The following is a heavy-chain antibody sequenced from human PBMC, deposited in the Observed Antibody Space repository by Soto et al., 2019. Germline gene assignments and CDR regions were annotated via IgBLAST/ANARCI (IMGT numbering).Heavy chain of an antibody. J-gene: IGHJ6*02. V-gene: IGHV1-69*13. Sequence: WASVKVSCKDTGGSFSSFAFSWVRQAPGQGLEWMGGIIPMFGSANYAQEFLGRVTFTADDSTSTAYMDISGLTFEDTAVYYCARWPHPRYTADPYAVDVWGQGTRVTVSS. CDR3: ARWPHPRYTADPYAVDV. D-gene: IGHD3-16*02. CDR1: GGSFSSFA. CDR2: IIPMFGSA.